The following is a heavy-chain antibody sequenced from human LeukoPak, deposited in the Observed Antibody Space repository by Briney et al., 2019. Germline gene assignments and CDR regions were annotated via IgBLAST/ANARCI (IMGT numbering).Heavy chain of an antibody. CDR2: IKQDGSEK. Sequence: GGSLRLSCAGSGFTFSNYWMSWVRQAPGKGLEWVANIKQDGSEKYYVDSVKGRFTISRDNAKNSVYLQMNSLRAEDTAVYYCASPEWLPDSFDIWAKGQWSPSLQ. CDR1: GFTFSNYW. CDR3: ASPEWLPDSFDI. J-gene: IGHJ3*02. V-gene: IGHV3-7*01. D-gene: IGHD3-3*01.